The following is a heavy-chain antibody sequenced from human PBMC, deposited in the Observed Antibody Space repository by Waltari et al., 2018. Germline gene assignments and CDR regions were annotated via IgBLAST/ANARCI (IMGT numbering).Heavy chain of an antibody. Sequence: EMQLLESGGGLVQTGGSLRLSCAASGFTFSRFAMNWVRQAPGKGLEWVSIINDRGDITNTADSLKGRFTVSRDNSRDTLYLHMNNLTAEDTAVYYCATRNYLDSWGRGALVTVSS. V-gene: IGHV3-23*01. J-gene: IGHJ4*02. CDR3: ATRNYLDS. CDR1: GFTFSRFA. CDR2: INDRGDIT.